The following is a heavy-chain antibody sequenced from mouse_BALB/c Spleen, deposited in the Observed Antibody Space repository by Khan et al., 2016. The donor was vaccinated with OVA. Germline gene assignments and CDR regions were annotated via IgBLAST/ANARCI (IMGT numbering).Heavy chain of an antibody. J-gene: IGHJ3*01. Sequence: EVELVESGGDLVKPGGSLKLSCAASGFTFSTYGMSWVRQAPDKRLEWVATVSTGGSYTYYPDSVKGRFTISRDNAKNTLYLQMSGLRSEDTAMFSCTRLAYYYDSGGFAYWGQGTLVTVSA. D-gene: IGHD1-1*01. CDR2: VSTGGSYT. V-gene: IGHV5-6*01. CDR3: TRLAYYYDSGGFAY. CDR1: GFTFSTYG.